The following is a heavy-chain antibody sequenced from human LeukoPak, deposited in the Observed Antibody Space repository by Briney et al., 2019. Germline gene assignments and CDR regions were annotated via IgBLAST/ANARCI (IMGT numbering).Heavy chain of an antibody. CDR1: GFTFGSYS. CDR3: AKAGTGYSSGRYPAWPIDY. CDR2: IFGSGGSA. Sequence: GRSLRLSCAAAGFTFGSYSMYWVRQAPGKVLECVSGIFGSGGSAQYADSVKGRFTIYRDNSKNTVYLQMDSLRAEDTAIYFCAKAGTGYSSGRYPAWPIDYWGQGTLVTVSS. V-gene: IGHV3-23*01. D-gene: IGHD2-15*01. J-gene: IGHJ4*02.